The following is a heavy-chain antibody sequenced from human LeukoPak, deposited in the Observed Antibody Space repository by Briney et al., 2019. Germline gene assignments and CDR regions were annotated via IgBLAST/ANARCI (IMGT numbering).Heavy chain of an antibody. Sequence: SETLSLTCTVSGGSISSGGYYWSWIRQHPGKGLEWIGYIYYSGSTYYNPSLKSRVTISVDTSKNQFSLKPSSVTAADTAVYYCARGPGGYFDYWGQGTLVTVSS. CDR2: IYYSGST. CDR1: GGSISSGGYY. V-gene: IGHV4-31*03. CDR3: ARGPGGYFDY. J-gene: IGHJ4*02.